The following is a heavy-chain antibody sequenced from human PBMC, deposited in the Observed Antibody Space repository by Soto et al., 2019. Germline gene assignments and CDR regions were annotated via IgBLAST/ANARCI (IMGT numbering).Heavy chain of an antibody. CDR3: AGAGYNWNPFDY. CDR1: GFTFSSYS. D-gene: IGHD1-20*01. V-gene: IGHV3-21*01. Sequence: GGSLRLSCAASGFTFSSYSMNWVRQAPGKGLEWVSSISSSSSYIYYADSVKGRFTISRDNAKNSLYLQMNSLRAEDTAVYYCAGAGYNWNPFDYWGQGTLVTVSS. CDR2: ISSSSSYI. J-gene: IGHJ4*02.